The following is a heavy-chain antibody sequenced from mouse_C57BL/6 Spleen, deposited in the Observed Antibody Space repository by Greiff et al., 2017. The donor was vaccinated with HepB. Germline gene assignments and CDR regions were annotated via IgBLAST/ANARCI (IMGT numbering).Heavy chain of an antibody. Sequence: EVQVVESGGGLVKPGGSLKLSCAASGFTFSSYAMSWVRQTPEKRLEWVATISDGGSSTYYPDNVKGRFTISRDNAKNNLYLQMSHLKSEDTAMYYCARDSYYDYDDYAMDYWGQGTSVTVSS. CDR1: GFTFSSYA. V-gene: IGHV5-4*01. J-gene: IGHJ4*01. CDR3: ARDSYYDYDDYAMDY. D-gene: IGHD2-4*01. CDR2: ISDGGSST.